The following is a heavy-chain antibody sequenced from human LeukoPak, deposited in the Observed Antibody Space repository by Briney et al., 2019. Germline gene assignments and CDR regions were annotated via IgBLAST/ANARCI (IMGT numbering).Heavy chain of an antibody. D-gene: IGHD4-11*01. Sequence: SETLSLTCAVYGGSFSGYYWSWIRQPPGKGLEWIGEINHSGSTNYNPSLKSRVTISVDTSKNQFSLKLRSVTAADTAVYYCARGSYSNYRSMGYYYYYYMDVWGKGTTVTVSS. V-gene: IGHV4-34*01. CDR1: GGSFSGYY. CDR2: INHSGST. CDR3: ARGSYSNYRSMGYYYYYYMDV. J-gene: IGHJ6*03.